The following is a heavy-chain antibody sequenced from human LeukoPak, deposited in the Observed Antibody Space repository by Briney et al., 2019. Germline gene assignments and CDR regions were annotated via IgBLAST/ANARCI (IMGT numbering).Heavy chain of an antibody. CDR3: ARGGGRDYYDSSGPTPPFDP. V-gene: IGHV3-30*04. D-gene: IGHD3-22*01. CDR1: GFTFSSYA. Sequence: GRSLRLSCAASGFTFSSYAMHWVRQAPGKGLEWVAVISYDGSNKYYADSVKGRFTISRDNSKNTLYLQMNSLRAEDTAVYYCARGGGRDYYDSSGPTPPFDPWGQGTLVTVSS. CDR2: ISYDGSNK. J-gene: IGHJ5*02.